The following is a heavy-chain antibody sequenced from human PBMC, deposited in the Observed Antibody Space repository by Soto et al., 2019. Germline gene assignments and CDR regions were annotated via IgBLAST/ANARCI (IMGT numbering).Heavy chain of an antibody. J-gene: IGHJ4*02. Sequence: SETLSLTCTVSGGSISSYYWSWIRQPPGKGLEWIGYIYYSGSTNYNPSLKSRVTISVDTSKNQFSLKLSSVTAADTAVYYCARGNDDFWSGKPSHFDYWGQGTLVTVSS. CDR3: ARGNDDFWSGKPSHFDY. CDR2: IYYSGST. D-gene: IGHD3-3*01. CDR1: GGSISSYY. V-gene: IGHV4-59*01.